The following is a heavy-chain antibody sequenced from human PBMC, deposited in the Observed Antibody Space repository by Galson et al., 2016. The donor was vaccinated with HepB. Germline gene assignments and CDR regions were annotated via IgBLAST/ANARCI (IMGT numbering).Heavy chain of an antibody. Sequence: PALVKPTQTLTLTCAFSGFSLSTSGVGVGWIRQPLGKALEWLALIYWNDHKRYSPSLQIRLTITKDTSKKQVVLTMTNMDPVDTATYFCALTGSYQASDGFDIWGQGTMVTVSS. D-gene: IGHD1-26*01. CDR1: GFSLSTSGVG. V-gene: IGHV2-5*01. J-gene: IGHJ3*02. CDR3: ALTGSYQASDGFDI. CDR2: IYWNDHK.